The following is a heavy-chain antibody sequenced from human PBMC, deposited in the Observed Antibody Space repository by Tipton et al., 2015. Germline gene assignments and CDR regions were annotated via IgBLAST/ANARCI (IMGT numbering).Heavy chain of an antibody. V-gene: IGHV3-30*18. J-gene: IGHJ4*02. Sequence: RSLKLSCTASGYTFGAYGKHWVRQAPGKGLEWVAVISYDGSKKYYADSVKGRFTISRDNPKNTLYLQMNSLRPEDTAVYYCAKDQRGGIDYWGQGTLVTVSS. CDR2: ISYDGSKK. D-gene: IGHD3-16*01. CDR3: AKDQRGGIDY. CDR1: GYTFGAYG.